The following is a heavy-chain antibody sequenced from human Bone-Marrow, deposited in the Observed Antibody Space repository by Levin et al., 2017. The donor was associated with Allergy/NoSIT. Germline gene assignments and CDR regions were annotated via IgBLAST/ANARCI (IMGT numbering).Heavy chain of an antibody. J-gene: IGHJ4*02. CDR3: AREAGGSGWYTADY. V-gene: IGHV3-23*01. Sequence: SCAASGFTFDTYAITWVRQGPGMGLQWVSAVRPGGEKTYYANSVEGRFTVSRDNSKNTVYLQMNNLRVEDTATYYCAREAGGSGWYTADYWGRGTLVTVSS. CDR2: VRPGGEKT. D-gene: IGHD6-13*01. CDR1: GFTFDTYA.